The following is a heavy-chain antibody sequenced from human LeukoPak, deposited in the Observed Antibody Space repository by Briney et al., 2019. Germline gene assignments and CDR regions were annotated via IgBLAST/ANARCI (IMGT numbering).Heavy chain of an antibody. CDR2: ISNSGST. J-gene: IGHJ3*02. V-gene: IGHV4-59*01. CDR1: GGSISSYY. CDR3: VRLQPNTGEWAFDI. Sequence: SETLSLTCTVSGGSISSYYWSWIRQPPGEGLEWIGYISNSGSTNYNPSLKSRVTISPHTSKNQSSLKLSSVTAADTAVYHCVRLQPNTGEWAFDIWGQGTMVSVSS. D-gene: IGHD1-1*01.